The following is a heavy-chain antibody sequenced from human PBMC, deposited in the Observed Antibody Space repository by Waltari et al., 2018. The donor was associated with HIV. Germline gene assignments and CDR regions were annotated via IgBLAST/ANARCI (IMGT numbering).Heavy chain of an antibody. Sequence: QVQLVQSGAEVKKPGASVRVSCTACGYTFTTYTVHWVRQAPGQRLEWMGGINSGNGNTKYSQKFQGRVTITRDTSASTAYMELSSLRSEDTAVYYCARDSGFDYWGQGTLVTVSS. D-gene: IGHD6-25*01. CDR3: ARDSGFDY. CDR2: INSGNGNT. CDR1: GYTFTTYT. J-gene: IGHJ4*02. V-gene: IGHV1-3*01.